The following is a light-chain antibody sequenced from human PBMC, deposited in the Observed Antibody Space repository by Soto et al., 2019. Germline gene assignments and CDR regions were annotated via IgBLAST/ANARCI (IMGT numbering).Light chain of an antibody. CDR3: AAWDDSLNGRGV. CDR1: SSNIGSNT. V-gene: IGLV1-44*01. Sequence: QSVLTQPPSASGTPGQRVTISCSGSSSNIGSNTVNWYQQLPGTAPKLLIYSNNQRPSGVPYRFSGSRSGTSASLAISGLQSEDEGDYYCAAWDDSLNGRGVFGGGTKVTVL. J-gene: IGLJ3*02. CDR2: SNN.